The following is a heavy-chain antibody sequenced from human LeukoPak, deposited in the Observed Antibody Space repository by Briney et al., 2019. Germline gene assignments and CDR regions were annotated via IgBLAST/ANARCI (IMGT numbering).Heavy chain of an antibody. V-gene: IGHV1-2*02. CDR2: INPNSGGT. CDR3: ARPHDFWSGYYYYYGMDV. CDR1: AYTFTGYY. D-gene: IGHD3-3*01. J-gene: IGHJ6*02. Sequence: ASVKDSCKASAYTFTGYYMHWVRQAPGQGLEWMGWINPNSGGTNYAQKFQGRVTMTRDTSISTAYMELSRLRSDDTAVYYCARPHDFWSGYYYYYGMDVWGQGTTVTVSS.